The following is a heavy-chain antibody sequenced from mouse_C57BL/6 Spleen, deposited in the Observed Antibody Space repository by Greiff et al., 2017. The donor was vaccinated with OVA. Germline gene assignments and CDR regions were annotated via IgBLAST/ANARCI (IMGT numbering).Heavy chain of an antibody. V-gene: IGHV1-69*01. CDR2: IDPSDSYT. Sequence: QVQLKQPGAELVMPGASVKLSCKASGYTFTSYWMHWVKQRPGQGLEWIGEIDPSDSYTNYNQKFKGKSTLTVDKSSSTAYMQLSSLTSEDSAVYYCARGVYGSSYVDYWGQGTTLTVSS. D-gene: IGHD1-1*01. J-gene: IGHJ2*01. CDR1: GYTFTSYW. CDR3: ARGVYGSSYVDY.